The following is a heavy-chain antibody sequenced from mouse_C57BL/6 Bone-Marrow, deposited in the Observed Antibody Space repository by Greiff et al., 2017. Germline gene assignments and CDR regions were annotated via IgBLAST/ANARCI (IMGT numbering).Heavy chain of an antibody. CDR1: GFNIKDYY. CDR2: IDPEDGET. CDR3: AREDYGHYYAMDY. Sequence: VHVKQSGAELVKPGASVKLSCTASGFNIKDYYMHWVKQRTEQGLEWIGRIDPEDGETKYAPKFQGKATITADTSSNTAYLLRSSLTSEDTAVYYCAREDYGHYYAMDYWGQGTSVTVSS. J-gene: IGHJ4*01. V-gene: IGHV14-2*01. D-gene: IGHD1-1*01.